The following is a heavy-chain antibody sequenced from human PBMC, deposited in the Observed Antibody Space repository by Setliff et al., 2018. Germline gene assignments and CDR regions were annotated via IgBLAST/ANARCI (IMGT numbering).Heavy chain of an antibody. D-gene: IGHD3-10*01. V-gene: IGHV4-39*07. J-gene: IGHJ6*02. CDR1: GGSISSSSYY. CDR2: IYYSGST. Sequence: ETLSLTCTVSGGSISSSSYYWGWNRQPPGKGLEWIGSIYYSGSTYYKPSLKSRVTISVDTSKNQFSLKLSSVTAADTAVYYCARVSSYGSGSYYYYYYGMDVWGQGTTVTVSS. CDR3: ARVSSYGSGSYYYYYYGMDV.